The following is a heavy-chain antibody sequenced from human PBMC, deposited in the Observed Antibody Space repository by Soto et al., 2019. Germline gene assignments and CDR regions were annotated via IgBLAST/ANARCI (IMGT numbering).Heavy chain of an antibody. CDR2: ISTYNGNT. CDR3: ARGPTDYYDNSANYFLDY. V-gene: IGHV1-18*01. CDR1: GYTFITYG. Sequence: QVQLVQSGAEVKKPGASVKVSCKASGYTFITYGVSWVRQAPGQGLDWLGWISTYNGNTRYAERLQGRVTMTTDTTTNTAYRELRDLRYDDTAVYYCARGPTDYYDNSANYFLDYWGQATLVTVSS. D-gene: IGHD3-22*01. J-gene: IGHJ4*02.